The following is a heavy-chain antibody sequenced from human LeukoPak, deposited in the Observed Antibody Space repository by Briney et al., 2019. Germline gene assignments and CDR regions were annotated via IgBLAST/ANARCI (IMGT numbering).Heavy chain of an antibody. Sequence: PGGSLRLSCAASGFIFNTYSMNWVRQAPGKGLEWVSSISSSSSYISHADSVKGRFTISRDNAKNSLYLQMNSLRAEDTAVYSCARDLSGLDAFDIWGQGTMVTVSS. V-gene: IGHV3-21*04. D-gene: IGHD3-3*02. CDR2: ISSSSSYI. CDR1: GFIFNTYS. CDR3: ARDLSGLDAFDI. J-gene: IGHJ3*02.